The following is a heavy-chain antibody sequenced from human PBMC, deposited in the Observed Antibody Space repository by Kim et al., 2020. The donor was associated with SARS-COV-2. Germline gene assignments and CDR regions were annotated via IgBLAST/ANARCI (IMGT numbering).Heavy chain of an antibody. CDR1: GYTFTSYY. CDR2: INPSGGST. D-gene: IGHD2-15*01. V-gene: IGHV1-46*01. Sequence: ASVKVSCKASGYTFTSYYMHWVRQAPGQGLEWMGIINPSGGSTSYAQKFQGRVTMTRDTSTSTVYMELSSLRSEDTAVYYCARDHRYCSGGSCPRRGVYFDYWGQGTLVTVSS. J-gene: IGHJ4*02. CDR3: ARDHRYCSGGSCPRRGVYFDY.